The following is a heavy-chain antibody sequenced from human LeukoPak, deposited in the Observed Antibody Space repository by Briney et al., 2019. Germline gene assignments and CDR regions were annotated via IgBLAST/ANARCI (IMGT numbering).Heavy chain of an antibody. CDR2: INGDGRNI. J-gene: IGHJ4*02. CDR3: ASIVVVPAASRYYFDY. CDR1: GFTFSSYW. V-gene: IGHV3-74*01. D-gene: IGHD2-2*01. Sequence: GGSLRLSCVASGFTFSSYWMHWVRQDPRKGLVWVSRINGDGRNINYADSVRGRFTISRDNSKNTLYLQMNSLRAEDTAVYYCASIVVVPAASRYYFDYWGQGTLVTVSS.